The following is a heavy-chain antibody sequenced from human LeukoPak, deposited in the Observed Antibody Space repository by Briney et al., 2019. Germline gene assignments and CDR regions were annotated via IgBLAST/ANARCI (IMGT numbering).Heavy chain of an antibody. CDR2: ISYDGSNK. CDR1: GFTFSSYG. V-gene: IGHV3-30*18. J-gene: IGHJ6*02. D-gene: IGHD3-10*01. CDR3: AKDLLGSGSYYNFYYYYYGMDV. Sequence: GGSLRLSCAASGFTFSSYGMHWVRQAPGKGLEWVAVISYDGSNKYYADSVKGRFTISRDNSKNTLYLQMNSLRAEDTAVYYCAKDLLGSGSYYNFYYYYYGMDVWGQGTTVTVSS.